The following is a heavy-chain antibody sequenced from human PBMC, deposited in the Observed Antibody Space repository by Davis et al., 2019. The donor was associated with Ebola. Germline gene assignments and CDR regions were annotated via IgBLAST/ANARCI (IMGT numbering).Heavy chain of an antibody. CDR3: ARGGGYSNYDAFYYGMDV. V-gene: IGHV3-13*01. J-gene: IGHJ6*04. CDR2: IGTAGDT. D-gene: IGHD4-11*01. Sequence: PGGSLRLSCAASGFTFSSYDMHWVRHAPGKGLEWVSAIGTAGDTYYPGSVKGRFTISRENAKNSLYLQMNSLRAGDTAVYYCARGGGYSNYDAFYYGMDVWGKGTTVTVSS. CDR1: GFTFSSYD.